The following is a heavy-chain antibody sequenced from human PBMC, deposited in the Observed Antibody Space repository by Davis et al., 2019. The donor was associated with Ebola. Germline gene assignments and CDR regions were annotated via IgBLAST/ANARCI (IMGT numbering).Heavy chain of an antibody. CDR3: ARDRPLDFFFGDYYGMDV. CDR1: GFTFSSYN. V-gene: IGHV3-21*01. J-gene: IGHJ6*02. D-gene: IGHD3-16*01. Sequence: GGSLRLSCAASGFTFSSYNMNWVRQAPGKGLEWVSSISSSSSYIYYADSAKGRFTISRDNAKNSLFLQMNSLRAEDTAVYYCARDRPLDFFFGDYYGMDVWGQGTTVTVSS. CDR2: ISSSSSYI.